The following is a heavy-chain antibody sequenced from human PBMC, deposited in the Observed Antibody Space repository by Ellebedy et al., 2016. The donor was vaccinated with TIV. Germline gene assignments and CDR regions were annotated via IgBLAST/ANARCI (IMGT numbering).Heavy chain of an antibody. V-gene: IGHV4-59*01. D-gene: IGHD5-12*01. J-gene: IGHJ4*02. CDR3: ARDTRGYSGYD. CDR2: IYYSGST. CDR1: GGSISSYY. Sequence: SETLSLTCTVSGGSISSYYWSWIRQPPGKGLEWIGYIYYSGSTNYNPSLKSRVTISVDTSKNQFSLKLSSVTAADTAVYYCARDTRGYSGYDWGQGTLVTVSS.